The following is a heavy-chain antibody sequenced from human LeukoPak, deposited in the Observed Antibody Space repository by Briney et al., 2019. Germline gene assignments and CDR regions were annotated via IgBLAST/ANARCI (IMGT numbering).Heavy chain of an antibody. J-gene: IGHJ4*02. CDR2: IYTSGST. V-gene: IGHV4-4*09. CDR3: ARLGTYCSITSCYVDY. D-gene: IGHD2-2*01. Sequence: SETLSLTCTVSGGSISSYYWSWIRQPPGKGLEWIGYIYTSGSTNYNPSLKSRVTISVDTSKNQFSLKLSSVTAADTAVYYCARLGTYCSITSCYVDYWGQGTLVTVSS. CDR1: GGSISSYY.